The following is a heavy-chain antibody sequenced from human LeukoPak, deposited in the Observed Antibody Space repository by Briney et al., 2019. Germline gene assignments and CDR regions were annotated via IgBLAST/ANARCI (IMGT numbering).Heavy chain of an antibody. CDR3: ARFGPYSVDPEKYNWFDP. J-gene: IGHJ5*02. D-gene: IGHD2-15*01. CDR1: GGPISSGGYY. V-gene: IGHV4-31*03. Sequence: SETLSLTCTVSGGPISSGGYYWSWIRQHPGTGLEWIGYIYYSGSTYYNPSLKSRVTISVDTSKNQFSLKLSSVTAADTAVYYCARFGPYSVDPEKYNWFDPWGQGTLVTVSS. CDR2: IYYSGST.